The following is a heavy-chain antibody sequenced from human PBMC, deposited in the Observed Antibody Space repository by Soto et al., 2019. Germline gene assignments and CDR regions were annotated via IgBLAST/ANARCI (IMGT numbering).Heavy chain of an antibody. CDR2: ISTYNGNT. CDR1: GYMFTSYG. J-gene: IGHJ1*01. CDR3: ARELSIAVAGLFPD. V-gene: IGHV1-18*01. D-gene: IGHD6-19*01. Sequence: QVQLVQPGAEVKKPGASIKVSCKASGYMFTSYGINWVRQAPGQGPEWMGWISTYNGNTNYAQKNQGRHTMNTDTSTSTAYMELKTLRSDATAVYYCARELSIAVAGLFPDRGQGPLLILSS.